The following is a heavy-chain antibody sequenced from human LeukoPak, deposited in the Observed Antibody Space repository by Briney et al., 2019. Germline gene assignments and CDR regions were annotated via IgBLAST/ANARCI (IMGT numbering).Heavy chain of an antibody. CDR3: ARGGYCSSTSCLDY. CDR1: GGSFSGYY. D-gene: IGHD2-2*01. V-gene: IGHV4-34*01. CDR2: INHSGSS. Sequence: PSETLSPTCAVYGGSFSGYYWTWIRQSPGKGLEWIGDINHSGSSNYNPSLKSRVSISVDTSKSQFSLKLSSVTAADTAVYYCARGGYCSSTSCLDYWGQGTLVTVSS. J-gene: IGHJ4*02.